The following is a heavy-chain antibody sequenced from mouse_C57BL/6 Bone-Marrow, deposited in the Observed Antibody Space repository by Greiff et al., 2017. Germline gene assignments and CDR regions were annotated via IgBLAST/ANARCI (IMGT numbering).Heavy chain of an antibody. D-gene: IGHD3-2*02. J-gene: IGHJ3*01. CDR3: ARSGYIFAY. CDR1: GYTFTSYW. V-gene: IGHV1-50*01. CDR2: IDPSDSYT. Sequence: VNVVESGAELVKPGASVKLSCKASGYTFTSYWMQWVKQRPGQGLEWIGEIDPSDSYTNYNQKFKGKATLTVDTSSSTAYMQLSSLTSEDSAVYYCARSGYIFAYWGQGTLVTVSA.